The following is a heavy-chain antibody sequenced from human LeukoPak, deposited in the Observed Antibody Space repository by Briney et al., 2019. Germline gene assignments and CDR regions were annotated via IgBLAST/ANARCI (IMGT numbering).Heavy chain of an antibody. CDR3: GRFDS. J-gene: IGHJ4*02. V-gene: IGHV3-53*01. Sequence: PGGSLRLSCAASGFTVSGNYMSWVRQAPGKGLEWVSVIYSDGTTHNADSVKGRFTISRDNSRNLLFLQMNSLRAEDTAVYYCGRFDSWGQGTLVTVSS. CDR1: GFTVSGNY. CDR2: IYSDGTT.